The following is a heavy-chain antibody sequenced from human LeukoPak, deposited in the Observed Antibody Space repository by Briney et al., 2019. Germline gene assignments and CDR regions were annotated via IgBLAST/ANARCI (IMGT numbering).Heavy chain of an antibody. Sequence: GGSLRLSCAASGFTFSSYWMDWVRQAPGKGLEWVAVISYDGSNKYYADSVKGRFTISRDNSKNTLYLQMNSLRAEDTAVYYCARAAPGYFDYWGQGTLVTVSS. CDR2: ISYDGSNK. V-gene: IGHV3-30*03. CDR1: GFTFSSYW. CDR3: ARAAPGYFDY. J-gene: IGHJ4*02.